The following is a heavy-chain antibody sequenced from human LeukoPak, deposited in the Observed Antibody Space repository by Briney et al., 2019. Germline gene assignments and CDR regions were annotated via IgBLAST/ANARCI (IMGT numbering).Heavy chain of an antibody. V-gene: IGHV1-2*06. CDR3: ARDYYDSSGYYEGVY. D-gene: IGHD3-22*01. J-gene: IGHJ4*02. CDR2: INPNSGGT. CDR1: GYTFTGYY. Sequence: ASVKVSCKASGYTFTGYYMHWVRQAPGQGLEWMGRINPNSGGTNYAQKFQGRVTMTRDTSISTAYMELSRLRSDDTAVYYRARDYYDSSGYYEGVYWGQGTLVTVSS.